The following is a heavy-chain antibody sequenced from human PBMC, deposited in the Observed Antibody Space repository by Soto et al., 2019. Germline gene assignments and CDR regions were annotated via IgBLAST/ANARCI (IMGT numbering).Heavy chain of an antibody. Sequence: QVQLQESGSGLLKPSQTLSLDCSVSGDSLRRGFHHWRWIRQTPGKGLQLIGYIDTKGHTPYDPSLRNRLNMSIVTTESRFSLKVASVTAADTAVYYCARGTVYYCPNDKCGFFFDHWGQGAVVTVTS. J-gene: IGHJ4*02. D-gene: IGHD2-8*01. CDR3: ARGTVYYCPNDKCGFFFDH. CDR1: GDSLRRGFHH. CDR2: IDTKGHT. V-gene: IGHV4-31*03.